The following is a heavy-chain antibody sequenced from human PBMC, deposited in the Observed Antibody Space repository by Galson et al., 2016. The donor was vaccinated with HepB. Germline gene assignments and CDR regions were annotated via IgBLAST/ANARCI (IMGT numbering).Heavy chain of an antibody. Sequence: SLRLSCATSGFTFSSYWMTWVRQAPGKGLEWVSSISSSSSYIYYADSVKGRFTISRDNAKNSLYLQMNSLRAEDTAVYYCASGYSYGYFYYWGQGTLVTVSS. D-gene: IGHD5-18*01. J-gene: IGHJ4*02. CDR2: ISSSSSYI. CDR1: GFTFSSYW. V-gene: IGHV3-21*01. CDR3: ASGYSYGYFYY.